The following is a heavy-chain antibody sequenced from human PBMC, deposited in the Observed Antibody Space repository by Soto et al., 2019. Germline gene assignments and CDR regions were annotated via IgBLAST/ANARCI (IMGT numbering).Heavy chain of an antibody. J-gene: IGHJ5*02. CDR1: GGSITSSSYY. Sequence: QLQLQESGPGLVKPSETLSLTCTVSGGSITSSSYYWGWIRQPPGKGLEWIGSFSSSGNTYYNSSLSSRRNISVYTSKNQLSLQLSSVTAADTAVYYWARQEDICGSGGLGVFDPWGQGTVVTVSS. CDR3: ARQEDICGSGGLGVFDP. D-gene: IGHD2-15*01. CDR2: FSSSGNT. V-gene: IGHV4-39*01.